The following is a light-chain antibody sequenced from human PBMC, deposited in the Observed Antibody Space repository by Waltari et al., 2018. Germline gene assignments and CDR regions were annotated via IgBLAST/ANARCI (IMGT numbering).Light chain of an antibody. Sequence: QSALTQPPSVSGSPGQSVTISCIGTGSDVDNYPSVSWYQQPPGAAPKLVIYEIRHRPSGVPDRFSGSKSGNTASLTISGLQAEDEADYYCSSYTISGPFSVIFGGGTKLTVL. CDR1: GSDVDNYPS. CDR2: EIR. CDR3: SSYTISGPFSVI. V-gene: IGLV2-18*02. J-gene: IGLJ2*01.